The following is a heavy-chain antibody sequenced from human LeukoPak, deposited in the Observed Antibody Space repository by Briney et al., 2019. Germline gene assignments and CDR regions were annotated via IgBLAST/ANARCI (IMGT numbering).Heavy chain of an antibody. CDR1: GDSVSSNSAA. Sequence: SQTLSLTCAISGDSVSSNSAAWNWIRQSPSRGLEWLGRTYYRSKWYNDYAVSVKSRITINPDTSKNQFSLQLNSVTPEDTAVYYCVMETMYMGLELRSVFDYWGQGTLVTVSS. V-gene: IGHV6-1*01. D-gene: IGHD1-7*01. CDR2: TYYRSKWYN. CDR3: VMETMYMGLELRSVFDY. J-gene: IGHJ4*02.